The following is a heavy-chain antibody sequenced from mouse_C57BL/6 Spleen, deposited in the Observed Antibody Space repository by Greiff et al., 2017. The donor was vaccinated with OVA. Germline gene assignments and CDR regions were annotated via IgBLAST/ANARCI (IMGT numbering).Heavy chain of an antibody. V-gene: IGHV1-55*01. Sequence: VQLQQPGAELVKPGASVKMSCKASGYTFTSYWITWVKQRPGQGLVWIGDIYPGSGSNNYNAKLKSKATLTVYTSTSTAYLQLSILTSEDSAFYCCSRPYYSNYYDYWGQGTTLTVSS. CDR2: IYPGSGSN. CDR1: GYTFTSYW. J-gene: IGHJ2*01. D-gene: IGHD2-5*01. CDR3: SRPYYSNYYDY.